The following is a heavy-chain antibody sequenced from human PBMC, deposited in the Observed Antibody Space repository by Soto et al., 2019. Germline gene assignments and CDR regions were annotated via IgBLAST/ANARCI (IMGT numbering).Heavy chain of an antibody. CDR3: ARDFQSEAYCGGACPPYYYYYGMDV. CDR1: GDSVSSNSAA. Sequence: SQTLSLTCAISGDSVSSNSAAWNWIRQSPSRGLEWLGGTYYRSKWYNDYAVSVKSRITINPDTSKNQFSLQLNSVTPEDTAVYYCARDFQSEAYCGGACPPYYYYYGMDVWGQGTTVTVSS. CDR2: TYYRSKWYN. V-gene: IGHV6-1*01. D-gene: IGHD2-21*02. J-gene: IGHJ6*02.